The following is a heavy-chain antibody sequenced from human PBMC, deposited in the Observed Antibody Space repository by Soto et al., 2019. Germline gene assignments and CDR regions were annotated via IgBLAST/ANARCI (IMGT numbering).Heavy chain of an antibody. J-gene: IGHJ4*02. V-gene: IGHV4-59*01. Sequence: SETLSLTCTVSGGSISSYYWSWIRQPPGKGLEWIGYIYYSGSTNYNPSLKSRVTISVDTSKNQFSLKLSSVTAADTAVYYCARGGFSADFGYWGQGTLVTVS. CDR2: IYYSGST. CDR1: GGSISSYY. CDR3: ARGGFSADFGY.